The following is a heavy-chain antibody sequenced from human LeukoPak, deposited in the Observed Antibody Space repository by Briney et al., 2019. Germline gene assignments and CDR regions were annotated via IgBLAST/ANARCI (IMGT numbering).Heavy chain of an antibody. CDR1: GFTFSTYA. D-gene: IGHD1-26*01. V-gene: IGHV3-30*04. CDR3: AKDSGNYANYYFDH. CDR2: ISYDGRDK. Sequence: GGSLRLSCAASGFTFSTYAMHWVRQAPGKGLEWVTVISYDGRDKKFADSVKGRFSNSRDSSKNTLYLQMDSLRSEDTAVYYCAKDSGNYANYYFDHWGQGTLVTVSS. J-gene: IGHJ4*02.